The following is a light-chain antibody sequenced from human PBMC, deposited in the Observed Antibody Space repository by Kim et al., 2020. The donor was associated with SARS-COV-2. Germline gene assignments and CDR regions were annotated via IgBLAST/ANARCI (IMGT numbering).Light chain of an antibody. CDR3: QQYNIGPDT. CDR1: QGISSS. J-gene: IGKJ5*01. CDR2: AAS. Sequence: GCVGDRVTITCRASQGISSSLAWYQQKPGKVPKLLIYAASALQPGVPSRFSGSESGTDFTLTISSLQPEDVATYYCQQYNIGPDTFGQGTRLEIK. V-gene: IGKV1-27*01.